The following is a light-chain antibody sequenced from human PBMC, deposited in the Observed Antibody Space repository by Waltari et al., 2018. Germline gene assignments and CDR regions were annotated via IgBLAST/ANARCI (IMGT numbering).Light chain of an antibody. CDR2: AAS. Sequence: DIQLTQSPSFLSASVGHRVTITCRASQGISSSLAWYQPRPGTAPKLLISAASTLQSGVPSRFSGSGSGTEFTLTISSLQPEDFATYYCQQLNIYPHTFGQGTKLEI. J-gene: IGKJ2*01. V-gene: IGKV1-9*01. CDR1: QGISSS. CDR3: QQLNIYPHT.